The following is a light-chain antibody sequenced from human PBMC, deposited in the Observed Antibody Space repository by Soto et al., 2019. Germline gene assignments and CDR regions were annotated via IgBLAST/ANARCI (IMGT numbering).Light chain of an antibody. J-gene: IGLJ3*02. Sequence: QSVLSQPPSASGTPGQRVTIPCSGSSSNIGSNTVNWYQQLPGTAPKLLIYSNNQRPSGVPDRFSGSKSGTSASLAISGLQSEDEADYYCAAWGASLNGWVFGGGTQLTVL. CDR3: AAWGASLNGWV. V-gene: IGLV1-44*01. CDR1: SSNIGSNT. CDR2: SNN.